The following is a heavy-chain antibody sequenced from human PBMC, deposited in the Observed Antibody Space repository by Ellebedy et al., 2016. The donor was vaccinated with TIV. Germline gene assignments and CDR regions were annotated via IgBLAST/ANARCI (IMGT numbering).Heavy chain of an antibody. V-gene: IGHV1-69*13. J-gene: IGHJ4*02. D-gene: IGHD1-26*01. CDR1: GGTFSSYA. CDR2: IIPIFGTA. Sequence: AASVKVSCKASGGTFSSYAISWVRQAPGQGLEWMGGIIPIFGTANYAQKFQGRVTITADESTSTAYMELSSLRSEDTAVYYCARDSHPLSGSWPFDYWGQGTLVTVSS. CDR3: ARDSHPLSGSWPFDY.